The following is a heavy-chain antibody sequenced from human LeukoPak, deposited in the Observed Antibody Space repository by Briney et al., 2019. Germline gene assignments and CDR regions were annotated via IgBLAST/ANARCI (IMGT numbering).Heavy chain of an antibody. CDR1: GFTVSNDY. CDR3: ARDRAGPQSWVALYP. CDR2: IYGDGTT. J-gene: IGHJ5*02. Sequence: GGSLRLSCAASGFTVSNDYMAWVRQAPGRGLEWVSLIYGDGTTFYTDSVKGRFTISRDNFKNTLYLQMSSLRPEDTALYYCARDRAGPQSWVALYPWGQGTLVSVSS. V-gene: IGHV3-66*02. D-gene: IGHD3-10*01.